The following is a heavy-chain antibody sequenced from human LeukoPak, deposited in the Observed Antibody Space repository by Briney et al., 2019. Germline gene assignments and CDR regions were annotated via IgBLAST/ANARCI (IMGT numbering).Heavy chain of an antibody. CDR3: ARRGVLLWFGELHDAFDI. CDR1: GGSISSYY. D-gene: IGHD3-10*01. V-gene: IGHV4-59*08. J-gene: IGHJ3*02. Sequence: SETLSLTCTVSGGSISSYYWSWIRQPPGKGLEWIGYIYYSGSTNYNPSLKSRVTISVDTSKNQFSLKLSSVTAADTAVYYCARRGVLLWFGELHDAFDIWGQGTMVTVSS. CDR2: IYYSGST.